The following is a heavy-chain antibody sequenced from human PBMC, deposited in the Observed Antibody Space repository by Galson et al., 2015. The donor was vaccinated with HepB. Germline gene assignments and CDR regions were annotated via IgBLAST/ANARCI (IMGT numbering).Heavy chain of an antibody. CDR2: IYSGGDT. J-gene: IGHJ4*02. D-gene: IGHD4-17*01. V-gene: IGHV3-53*01. Sequence: SLRLSCAASGVAVNNYYLSWVRQAPGEGLEWVSLIYSGGDTVYADSVKGRFTISRDNSKNTLYLQMSNLRVDDTAVYYCARHDYGVTFDYWGQGTLVTVPS. CDR3: ARHDYGVTFDY. CDR1: GVAVNNYY.